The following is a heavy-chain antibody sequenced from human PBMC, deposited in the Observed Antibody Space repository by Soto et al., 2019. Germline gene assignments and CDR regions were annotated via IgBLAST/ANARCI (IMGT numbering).Heavy chain of an antibody. D-gene: IGHD6-13*01. Sequence: QVQLVQSGAEVKKPGSSVKVSCKASGGTFSSYTISWVRQAPGQGLEWMGRIIPILGIANYAQKFQGRVTNTADKSTSTAYMELSSLRSEDTAVYYCARVSGIAAAGDYWGQGTLVTVSS. CDR3: ARVSGIAAAGDY. CDR1: GGTFSSYT. V-gene: IGHV1-69*02. CDR2: IIPILGIA. J-gene: IGHJ4*02.